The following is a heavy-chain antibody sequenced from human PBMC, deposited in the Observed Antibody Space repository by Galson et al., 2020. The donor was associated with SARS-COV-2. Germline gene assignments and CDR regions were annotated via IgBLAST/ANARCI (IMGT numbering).Heavy chain of an antibody. J-gene: IGHJ4*02. Sequence: AGTLRLSCAASGFTFSSYWMSWVRQAPGKGLEWVANIKQDGSEKNYVDSVTGRFTISRDNAKNSLYLQMNSLRAEDTAVYYCARSYSGTYRVGDYWGQGTLVIVSS. CDR3: ARSYSGTYRVGDY. CDR2: IKQDGSEK. CDR1: GFTFSSYW. V-gene: IGHV3-7*01. D-gene: IGHD1-26*01.